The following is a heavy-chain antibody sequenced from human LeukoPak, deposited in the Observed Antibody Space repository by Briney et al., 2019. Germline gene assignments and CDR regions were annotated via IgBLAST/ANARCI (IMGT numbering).Heavy chain of an antibody. J-gene: IGHJ4*02. V-gene: IGHV3-23*01. Sequence: PGGSLRLSCAASGFTFSSYAMSWVRQAPGKGLEWVSAISGSGGSTYYADSVKGRFTISRDTSKNTLYLQMNSLTAEDTAVYYCAKLSSGYSYDGPVDYWGQGTLVTVSS. D-gene: IGHD3-22*01. CDR3: AKLSSGYSYDGPVDY. CDR1: GFTFSSYA. CDR2: ISGSGGST.